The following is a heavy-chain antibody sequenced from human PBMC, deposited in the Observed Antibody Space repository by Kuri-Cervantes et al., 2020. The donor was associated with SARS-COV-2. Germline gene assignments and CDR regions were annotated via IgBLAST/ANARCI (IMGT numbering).Heavy chain of an antibody. CDR3: ARGGDFWYFYYGMDV. CDR1: GYTFTSYA. Sequence: ASVKVSCNASGYTFTSYAMHWVRQAPGQRLEWMGWINVGNGNTKYSQKFQGRVTITRDTSASTAYMELSSLRSEDTAVYYCARGGDFWYFYYGMDVWGQGTTVTVSS. V-gene: IGHV1-3*01. D-gene: IGHD3-3*01. J-gene: IGHJ6*02. CDR2: INVGNGNT.